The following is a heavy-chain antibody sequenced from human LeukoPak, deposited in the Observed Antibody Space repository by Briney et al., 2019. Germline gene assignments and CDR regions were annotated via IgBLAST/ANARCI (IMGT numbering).Heavy chain of an antibody. CDR1: GYTLTSNG. CDR3: ARWRGANVLRYFDYEMEPSAPSGHFDY. Sequence: ASMKVSCKASGYTLTSNGISWVRQAPGQGLEWMGWISVYNGNTNYAQKLQGRVTMTTDTSTSTAYMELRSLRSDDTAVYYCARWRGANVLRYFDYEMEPSAPSGHFDYWGQGTLVTVSS. CDR2: ISVYNGNT. J-gene: IGHJ4*02. D-gene: IGHD3-9*01. V-gene: IGHV1-18*04.